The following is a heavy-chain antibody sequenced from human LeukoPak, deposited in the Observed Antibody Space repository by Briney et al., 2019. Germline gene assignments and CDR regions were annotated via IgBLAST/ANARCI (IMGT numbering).Heavy chain of an antibody. V-gene: IGHV3-21*01. CDR3: ARSPGIAAAGTPDALDI. D-gene: IGHD6-13*01. CDR2: ISSSSSYI. Sequence: PGGSLRLSCAASGFTFSSYSMNWVRQAPGKGLEWVSSISSSSSYIYYADSVKGRFTISRDNAKNSLYLQMNSLRAEDTAVYYCARSPGIAAAGTPDALDIWGQGTMVTVSS. CDR1: GFTFSSYS. J-gene: IGHJ3*02.